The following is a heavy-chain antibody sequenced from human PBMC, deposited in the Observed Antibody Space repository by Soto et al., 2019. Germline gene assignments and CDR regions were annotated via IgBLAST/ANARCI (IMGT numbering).Heavy chain of an antibody. CDR3: ARVSWQSLDF. CDR1: GYTLTKNH. J-gene: IGHJ4*02. D-gene: IGHD6-19*01. CDR2: INPSDGGT. V-gene: IGHV1-46*01. Sequence: QVQLVQSGAEVKKPGASVKVSCKASGYTLTKNHMHWVRQAPGQGLAWMGVINPSDGGTTYAQKFQGRVTMTRDTSTGTVYMELSRLTSEDTAYYYCARVSWQSLDFWGQGTLVTVSS.